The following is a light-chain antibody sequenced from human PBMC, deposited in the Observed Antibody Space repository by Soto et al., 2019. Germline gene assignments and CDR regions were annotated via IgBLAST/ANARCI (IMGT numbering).Light chain of an antibody. CDR3: HQTYITPWM. V-gene: IGKV1-39*01. CDR1: QSISTY. Sequence: DIQMTQSPPSLSASVGDRVTITCRASQSISTYLNWYQQKPGKAPKLLIYAASSLESGVPSRFTGSGSGTDFTLTISSLQPEDFATYFCHQTYITPWMFGQGTKVDIK. J-gene: IGKJ1*01. CDR2: AAS.